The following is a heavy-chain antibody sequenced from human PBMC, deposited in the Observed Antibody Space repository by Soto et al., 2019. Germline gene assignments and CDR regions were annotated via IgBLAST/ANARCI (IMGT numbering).Heavy chain of an antibody. V-gene: IGHV4-39*01. Sequence: SETLSHTWTVSSDSISSGSHYWAWIRQPPGKGLEWIGSIYYSGNTYYNPSLKSRVTISVDTSKKQFSLNLSSVTAADTAVYYCARHEWYPNIFDSWGQGTLVTVSS. CDR1: SDSISSGSHY. J-gene: IGHJ4*02. CDR2: IYYSGNT. D-gene: IGHD2-8*01. CDR3: ARHEWYPNIFDS.